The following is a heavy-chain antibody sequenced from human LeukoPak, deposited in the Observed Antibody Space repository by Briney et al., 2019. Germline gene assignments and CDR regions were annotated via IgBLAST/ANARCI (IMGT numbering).Heavy chain of an antibody. J-gene: IGHJ4*02. CDR3: ARDLGVAVRPFSLFY. CDR1: GYTFTGYY. D-gene: IGHD6-6*01. Sequence: ASVKVSCKASGYTFTGYYMHWVRQAPGQGPEWMGWINPKCGVTNYAQKFQGRVTMTSDTSISTAYMEFGSLRSDDTAMYYCARDLGVAVRPFSLFYWGQGTLVTVSS. V-gene: IGHV1-2*02. CDR2: INPKCGVT.